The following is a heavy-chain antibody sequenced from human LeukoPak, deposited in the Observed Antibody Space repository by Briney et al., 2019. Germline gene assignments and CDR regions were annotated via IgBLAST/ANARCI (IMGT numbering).Heavy chain of an antibody. D-gene: IGHD5-18*01. CDR2: IWYDGSNK. Sequence: PGRSLRLSCAASGFTFSSYGMHWVRQAPGKGLEWVAVIWYDGSNKYYADSVKGRFTISRDNSKNTLYLQMNSLRAEDTAVYYCARDAFSGYSYGYGPWGQGTLVTASS. CDR3: ARDAFSGYSYGYGP. J-gene: IGHJ5*02. CDR1: GFTFSSYG. V-gene: IGHV3-33*01.